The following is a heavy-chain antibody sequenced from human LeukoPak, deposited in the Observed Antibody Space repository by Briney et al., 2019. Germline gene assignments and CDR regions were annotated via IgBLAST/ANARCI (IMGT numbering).Heavy chain of an antibody. V-gene: IGHV3-23*01. CDR3: AKAQLGYCSGDSCPIEGGAFDI. D-gene: IGHD2-15*01. CDR1: GFTFSSYG. CDR2: ISGSGGST. Sequence: GGSLRLSCAASGFTFSSYGMNWVRQAPGKGLEWVSAISGSGGSTYYADSVEGRFTISRDNSKNTLYLQMNSLRAEDTAVYYCAKAQLGYCSGDSCPIEGGAFDIWGQGTMVTVSS. J-gene: IGHJ3*02.